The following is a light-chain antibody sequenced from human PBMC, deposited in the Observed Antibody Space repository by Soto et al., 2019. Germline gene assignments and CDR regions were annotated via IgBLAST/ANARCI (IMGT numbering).Light chain of an antibody. V-gene: IGKV3-20*01. Sequence: EIVFTQSPGTLSLSPGERATLSCRASQSVSSSYLAGYQQKPGQAPRLLIYGASSRATGSPDGFSGSGSGTDFTLTISRLEPEDFAVYYCQQYGSSPRTFGQGTKVEIK. CDR1: QSVSSSY. CDR2: GAS. CDR3: QQYGSSPRT. J-gene: IGKJ1*01.